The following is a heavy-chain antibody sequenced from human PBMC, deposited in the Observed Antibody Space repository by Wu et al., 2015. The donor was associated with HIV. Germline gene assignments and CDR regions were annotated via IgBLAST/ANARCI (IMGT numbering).Heavy chain of an antibody. CDR3: ARSYCSGDCYADY. D-gene: IGHD2-21*02. J-gene: IGHJ4*02. Sequence: QVLLVQSGAEVKKAVASVNVSCKASGYNFTEYYMHWIRQAPGQGLEWMGWINSKSGGTKYSQKFQGRVTMTRDTSTGTVYLELSTLRSEDSALYYCARSYCSGDCYADYWGQGTLVTVSS. V-gene: IGHV1-2*02. CDR2: INSKSGGT. CDR1: GYNFTEYY.